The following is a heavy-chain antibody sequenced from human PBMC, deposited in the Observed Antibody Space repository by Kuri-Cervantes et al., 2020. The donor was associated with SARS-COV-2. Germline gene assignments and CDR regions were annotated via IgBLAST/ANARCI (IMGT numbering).Heavy chain of an antibody. J-gene: IGHJ4*02. CDR3: AKERSNRVAVAQ. V-gene: IGHV3-30*02. CDR1: GFTFSSYG. CDR2: IRYDGSNK. Sequence: GGSLRLSCAASGFTFSSYGMHWVRQAPGKGLEWVAFIRYDGSNKYYADSVKGRFTISRDNSKNTLYLQMNSLRAEDTAVYYCAKERSNRVAVAQWGQGTLVTVS. D-gene: IGHD6-19*01.